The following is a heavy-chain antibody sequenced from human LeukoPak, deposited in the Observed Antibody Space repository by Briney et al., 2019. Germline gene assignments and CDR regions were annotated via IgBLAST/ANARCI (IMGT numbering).Heavy chain of an antibody. V-gene: IGHV3-21*01. CDR2: VSSSSSYI. J-gene: IGHJ4*02. D-gene: IGHD3-16*01. CDR1: GLTFSSYS. Sequence: GGSLRLSCAASGLTFSSYSMNWVRQAPGRGLEWVSSVSSSSSYIYYADSVKGRFTISRDNAKNSLYLQMDSLRVEDTAVYYCARGWASEAFDYWGQGTLVTVSS. CDR3: ARGWASEAFDY.